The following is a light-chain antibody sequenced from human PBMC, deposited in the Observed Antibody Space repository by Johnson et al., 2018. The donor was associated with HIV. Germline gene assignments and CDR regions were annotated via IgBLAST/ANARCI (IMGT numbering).Light chain of an antibody. Sequence: QSVLTQPPSVSAAPGQKVTISCSGSSSNIGNNFVSWYQQLPGTAPKLLISDNNKRPSGIPDRFSGSRSGTSATLGITGLQTGDEADYYCGTWDSSLSATVFGTGTKVTVL. CDR1: SSNIGNNF. CDR2: DNN. CDR3: GTWDSSLSATV. V-gene: IGLV1-51*01. J-gene: IGLJ1*01.